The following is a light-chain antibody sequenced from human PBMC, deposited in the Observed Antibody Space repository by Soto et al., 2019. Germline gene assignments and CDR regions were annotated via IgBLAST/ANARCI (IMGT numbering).Light chain of an antibody. Sequence: DIQMTQSPSSPSASVGDRVTITCQASQGISEDLNWYQQKPGKAPKVLIYAASNLETGVPSRFSGRGSQTDFTFTISSLQPEDIATYYCQQYYSLPYTFGQGTKLEI. V-gene: IGKV1-33*01. J-gene: IGKJ2*01. CDR2: AAS. CDR3: QQYYSLPYT. CDR1: QGISED.